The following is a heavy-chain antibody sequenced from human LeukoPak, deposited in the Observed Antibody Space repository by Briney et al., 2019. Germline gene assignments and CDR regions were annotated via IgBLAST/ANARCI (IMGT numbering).Heavy chain of an antibody. J-gene: IGHJ4*02. Sequence: GGSLRLSCAASGFTFSSFSMNWVRQAPGKGLEWVSYTSFTSTTIYYADSVKGRFSISRDNARNSLYLKMNSLRHEDTAVYYCARGETAVTSNLDHWGQGTLVTVSS. D-gene: IGHD4-17*01. CDR1: GFTFSSFS. V-gene: IGHV3-48*02. CDR2: TSFTSTTI. CDR3: ARGETAVTSNLDH.